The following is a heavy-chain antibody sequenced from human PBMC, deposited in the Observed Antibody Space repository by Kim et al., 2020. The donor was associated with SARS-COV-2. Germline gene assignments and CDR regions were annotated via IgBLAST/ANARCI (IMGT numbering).Heavy chain of an antibody. CDR2: IKSKTDGGTT. CDR3: TTGPDIVVVVARRGWFDP. D-gene: IGHD2-15*01. J-gene: IGHJ5*02. Sequence: GGSLRLSCAASGFTFSNAWMSWVRQAPGKGLEWVGRIKSKTDGGTTDYAAPVKGRFTISRDDSKNTLYLQMNSLKTEDTAVYYCTTGPDIVVVVARRGWFDPWGQGTLVTVSS. V-gene: IGHV3-15*01. CDR1: GFTFSNAW.